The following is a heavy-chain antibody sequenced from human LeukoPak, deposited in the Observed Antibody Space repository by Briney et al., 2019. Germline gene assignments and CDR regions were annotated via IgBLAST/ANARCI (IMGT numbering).Heavy chain of an antibody. CDR2: ISGSGGST. CDR3: AKSEVVAATLIDY. J-gene: IGHJ4*02. Sequence: PGGSLRLSCAASGFTFSSYAMSWVRQAPGKGLEWVSAISGSGGSTYYADSVKGRFTTYRDNSKNTLYLQMNSLRAEDTAVYYCAKSEVVAATLIDYWGQGTLVTVSS. CDR1: GFTFSSYA. V-gene: IGHV3-23*01. D-gene: IGHD2-15*01.